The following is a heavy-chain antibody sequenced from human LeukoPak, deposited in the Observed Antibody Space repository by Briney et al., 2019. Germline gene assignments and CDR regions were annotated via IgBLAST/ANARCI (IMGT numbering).Heavy chain of an antibody. V-gene: IGHV1-46*01. D-gene: IGHD2-21*02. Sequence: GASVKVSCKTSGYTFTNYYMHWVRQAPGQGLEWMGIINPTGGSTSYAQKFQGRVTMTRDTSTSIVYMELSSLRSEDTAVYYCATVPVCGGDCYSGNYFDYWGQGTLVTVSS. J-gene: IGHJ4*02. CDR1: GYTFTNYY. CDR3: ATVPVCGGDCYSGNYFDY. CDR2: INPTGGST.